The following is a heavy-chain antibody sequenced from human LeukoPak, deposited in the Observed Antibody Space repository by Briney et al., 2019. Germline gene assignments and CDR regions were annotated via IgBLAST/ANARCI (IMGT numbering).Heavy chain of an antibody. J-gene: IGHJ5*02. Sequence: SVTVSCKASGGTFSDFAISWVRQAPGQGLEWMGGIIPVFGATSNSHKFHGRLTITTDESTDTTYMELSSLTSEDTAVYYCASPRFGESMEYFVTWGQGTLVTVSS. CDR1: GGTFSDFA. D-gene: IGHD3-10*01. CDR2: IIPVFGAT. CDR3: ASPRFGESMEYFVT. V-gene: IGHV1-69*05.